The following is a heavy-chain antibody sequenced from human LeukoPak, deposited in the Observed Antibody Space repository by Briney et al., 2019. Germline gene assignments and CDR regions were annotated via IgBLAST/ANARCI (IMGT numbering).Heavy chain of an antibody. J-gene: IGHJ5*02. CDR3: ARDRAGPLTALIRGHIKEIP. V-gene: IGHV1-18*04. Sequence: GASVKLSCKASGYTFSSFGISWVRQAPGQGLEWMGWISVYNDNTHFAQKFQGRVTMTADTSTSTAYMELRNLRADDTAMYYCARDRAGPLTALIRGHIKEIPWGQGTLVTVSS. CDR2: ISVYNDNT. CDR1: GYTFSSFG. D-gene: IGHD3-10*01.